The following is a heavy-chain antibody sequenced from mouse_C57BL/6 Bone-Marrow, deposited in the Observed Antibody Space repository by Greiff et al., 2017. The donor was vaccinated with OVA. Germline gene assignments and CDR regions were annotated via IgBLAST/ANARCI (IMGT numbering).Heavy chain of an antibody. V-gene: IGHV1-81*01. D-gene: IGHD2-5*01. Sequence: VKLQESGAELARPGASVKLSCKASGYTFTSYGISWVKQRTGQGLEWIGEIYPRSGNTYYNEKFKGKATLTADKSSSTAYMELRSLTSEDSAVYFCALYYSNLRFAYWGQGTLVTVSA. CDR2: IYPRSGNT. J-gene: IGHJ3*01. CDR3: ALYYSNLRFAY. CDR1: GYTFTSYG.